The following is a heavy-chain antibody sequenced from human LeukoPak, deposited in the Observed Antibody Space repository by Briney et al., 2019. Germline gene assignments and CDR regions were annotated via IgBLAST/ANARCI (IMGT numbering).Heavy chain of an antibody. D-gene: IGHD6-13*01. CDR3: AREEYSSSWYHFDY. J-gene: IGHJ4*02. V-gene: IGHV1-2*02. CDR1: GYTFTVYY. CDR2: INPNSGGT. Sequence: ASVKVSCKASGYTFTVYYMHWVRQAPGQGLEWMGWINPNSGGTNYAQKFQGRVTMTRDTSISTAYMELSRLRSDDTAVYYCAREEYSSSWYHFDYWGQGTLVTVSS.